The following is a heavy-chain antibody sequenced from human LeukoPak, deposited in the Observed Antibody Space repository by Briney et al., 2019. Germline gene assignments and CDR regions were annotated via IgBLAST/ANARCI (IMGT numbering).Heavy chain of an antibody. CDR2: IYYNGST. CDR3: ARSPIAAAGSWFDP. D-gene: IGHD6-13*01. CDR1: GGSISSSSYY. Sequence: PSETLSLTCTVSGGSISSSSYYWGWIRQPPGKGLEWIGSIYYNGSTYYNPSLKSRVTISVDTSKNQFSLKLSSVTAADTAVYYCARSPIAAAGSWFDPWGQGTLVTVSS. V-gene: IGHV4-39*07. J-gene: IGHJ5*02.